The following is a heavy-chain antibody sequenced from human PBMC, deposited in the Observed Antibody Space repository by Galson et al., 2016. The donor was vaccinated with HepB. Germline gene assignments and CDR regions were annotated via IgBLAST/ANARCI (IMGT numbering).Heavy chain of an antibody. CDR3: ARETEFRRITIVGDAFDI. CDR2: IYYSGTI. CDR1: GVSVDSGDYY. J-gene: IGHJ3*02. V-gene: IGHV4-61*08. Sequence: SETLSLTCSVSGVSVDSGDYYWIWIRQSPGKGLEWIGYIYYSGTINYNPSLKSRVSISLDTSKNQFSLNLSSVTAADTAVYYYARETEFRRITIVGDAFDIWGQGKTVIVSS. D-gene: IGHD3-9*01.